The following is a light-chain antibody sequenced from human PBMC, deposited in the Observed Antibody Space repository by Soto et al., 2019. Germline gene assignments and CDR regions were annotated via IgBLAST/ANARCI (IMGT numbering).Light chain of an antibody. V-gene: IGLV4-69*01. J-gene: IGLJ2*01. CDR1: SGHSSYA. Sequence: QSVLTQSPSASASLGASVKLTCTLSSGHSSYAIAWHQQQPEKGPRYLMKLNSDGSHSKGDGIPDRFSGSSSGAERYLTISSLQSEDEADYYCQTWGTGIRVFGGRTKRSVL. CDR3: QTWGTGIRV. CDR2: LNSDGSH.